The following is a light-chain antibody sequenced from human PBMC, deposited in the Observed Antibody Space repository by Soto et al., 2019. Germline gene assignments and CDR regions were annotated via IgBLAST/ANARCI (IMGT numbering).Light chain of an antibody. CDR1: QTVSSTY. J-gene: IGKJ1*01. CDR2: AAS. CDR3: QHYSSSPWT. V-gene: IGKV3-20*01. Sequence: EIVLTQSPGTLSLSPGERATLSCRASQTVSSTYFTWYQQKPGQAPRLLIYAASSRATGIPNRFSGRGSGTDFTLTSSRLEPEDFVFYYCQHYSSSPWTFGQGTKVEIK.